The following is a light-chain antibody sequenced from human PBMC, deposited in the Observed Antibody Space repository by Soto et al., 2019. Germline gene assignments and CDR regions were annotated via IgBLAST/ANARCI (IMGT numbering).Light chain of an antibody. J-gene: IGLJ2*01. CDR2: EVS. CDR1: SSDVGDYKF. V-gene: IGLV2-8*01. Sequence: QSALTQPPSASGSPGQSVTISCTGTSSDVGDYKFVSWYQQHPGKTPELLIYEVSRRPSGVPDRFSGSKSGNTASLTVSGLQAEEEADYYCSSYAGNNNVVFGGGTQLTVL. CDR3: SSYAGNNNVV.